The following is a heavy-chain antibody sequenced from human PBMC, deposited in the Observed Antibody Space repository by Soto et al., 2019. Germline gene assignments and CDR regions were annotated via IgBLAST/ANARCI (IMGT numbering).Heavy chain of an antibody. J-gene: IGHJ4*02. V-gene: IGHV3-23*01. D-gene: IGHD5-12*01. CDR1: GFTFSDYY. CDR3: SKWSGYGDL. CDR2: ISVTPGIT. Sequence: PGGSLRLSCAASGFTFSDYYMSWVRQAPGKGLEWVSGISVTPGITFYADSVKGRFTISRDSSNNAVYLQMNSLRAEDAAMYFCSKWSGYGDLWGQGTLVTVSS.